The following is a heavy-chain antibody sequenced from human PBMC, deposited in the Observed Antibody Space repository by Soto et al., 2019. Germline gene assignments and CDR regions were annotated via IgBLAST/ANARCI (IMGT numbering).Heavy chain of an antibody. V-gene: IGHV4-31*01. CDR1: GGSISSGGYY. CDR3: ARQTTVTSALDYYGMDV. CDR2: IYYSGST. J-gene: IGHJ6*02. Sequence: QVQLQESGPGLVKPSQTLSLTCTVSGGSISSGGYYWSWIRQHPGKGLEWIGYIYYSGSTYYNPSLKSLVTISVDTSKNQFSLKLSSVTAADTAVYYCARQTTVTSALDYYGMDVWGQGTMVTVSS. D-gene: IGHD4-17*01.